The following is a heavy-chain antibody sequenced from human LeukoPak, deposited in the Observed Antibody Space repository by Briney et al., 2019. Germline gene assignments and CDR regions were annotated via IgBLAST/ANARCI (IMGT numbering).Heavy chain of an antibody. J-gene: IGHJ4*02. V-gene: IGHV3-9*01. CDR3: VKDINYYGSGSYSY. D-gene: IGHD3-10*01. Sequence: PGRSLRLSCAVSGFTFDDYAMHWVRQAPGKGLEWVSGISWNSGSIGYADSVKGRFTISRDNAKNSLYLQVNSLRAEDTALYYCVKDINYYGSGSYSYWGQGTLVTVSS. CDR2: ISWNSGSI. CDR1: GFTFDDYA.